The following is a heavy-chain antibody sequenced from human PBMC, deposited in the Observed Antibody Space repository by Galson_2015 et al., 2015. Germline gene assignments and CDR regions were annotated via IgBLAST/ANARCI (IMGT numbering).Heavy chain of an antibody. CDR3: ARGEADWATTLSFYYDYDVDV. CDR1: GGSVSSGSYY. Sequence: LSLTCTVSGGSVSSGSYYWSWIRQPPGKGLEWIGYIYYSGSTNYNPSLKSRVTISVDTSKNQFSLKLSSVTAADTAVYYCARGEADWATTLSFYYDYDVDVSRPGTPVAVSS. D-gene: IGHD4-11*01. J-gene: IGHJ6*02. CDR2: IYYSGST. V-gene: IGHV4-61*01.